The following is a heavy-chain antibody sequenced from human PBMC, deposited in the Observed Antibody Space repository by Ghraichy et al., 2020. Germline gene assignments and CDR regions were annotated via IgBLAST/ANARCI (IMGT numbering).Heavy chain of an antibody. Sequence: SETLSLTCAVYGGSFSGYYWSWIRQPPGKGLEWIGEINHSGSTNYNPSLKSRVTISLDTSKNQFSLKLSSVTAADTAVYYCARGRITMIVVDHDRNFDPWGQGTLVTVSS. CDR3: ARGRITMIVVDHDRNFDP. V-gene: IGHV4-34*01. J-gene: IGHJ5*02. CDR2: INHSGST. CDR1: GGSFSGYY. D-gene: IGHD3-22*01.